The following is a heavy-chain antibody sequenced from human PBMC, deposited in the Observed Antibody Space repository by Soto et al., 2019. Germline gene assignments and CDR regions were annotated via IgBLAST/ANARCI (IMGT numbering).Heavy chain of an antibody. CDR2: INTGSGYT. CDR1: GYTFSNYA. V-gene: IGHV1-18*01. J-gene: IGHJ4*02. CDR3: ARDRVYTGGSDADY. D-gene: IGHD2-8*02. Sequence: QVHLVQTGAEVKKPGSSVRVSCKTSGYTFSNYAIIWVRQAPGQGLEWMGWINTGSGYTNYAHDRVTMTKDASTYPAYLEVTSLTSDDTAIYYCARDRVYTGGSDADYWGQGTLVTVSS.